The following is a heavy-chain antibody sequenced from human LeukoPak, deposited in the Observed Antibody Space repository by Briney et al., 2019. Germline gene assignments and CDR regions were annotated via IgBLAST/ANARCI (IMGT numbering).Heavy chain of an antibody. CDR2: ISSSNSTI. CDR1: GFTFSSYS. J-gene: IGHJ4*02. V-gene: IGHV3-48*04. CDR3: ARDLRFLEWSDFDY. D-gene: IGHD3-3*01. Sequence: GGSLRLSCAASGFTFSSYSMNWVRQAPGKGLEWVSYISSSNSTIYYADSVKGRFTISRDNAKNSLYLQMNSLRAEDTAVYYCARDLRFLEWSDFDYWGQGTLVTVSS.